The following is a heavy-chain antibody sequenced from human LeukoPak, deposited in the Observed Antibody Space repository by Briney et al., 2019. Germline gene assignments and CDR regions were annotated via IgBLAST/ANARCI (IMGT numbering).Heavy chain of an antibody. Sequence: GASVKVSCKASGYTFTSYDVNWVRQATGQGLEWMGWMNPISGDTGYALKFQGRVTMSRNTSISTAYMELGSLRSDDTAVYYCARDGVRGYDILTGYPNWFDPWGQGTLVTVSS. CDR3: ARDGVRGYDILTGYPNWFDP. CDR1: GYTFTSYD. J-gene: IGHJ5*02. V-gene: IGHV1-8*01. CDR2: MNPISGDT. D-gene: IGHD3-9*01.